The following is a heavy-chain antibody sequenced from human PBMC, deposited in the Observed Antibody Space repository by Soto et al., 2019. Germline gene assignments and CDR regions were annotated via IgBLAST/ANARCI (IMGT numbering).Heavy chain of an antibody. D-gene: IGHD3-9*01. CDR2: IYYSGST. J-gene: IGHJ6*02. Sequence: SETLSLTCTVSGGSISSYYWSWIRQPPGKGLEWIGYIYYSGSTNYNPSLKSRVTISVDTSKSQFSLKLSSVTAADTAVYYCARGNYDIHAGLNLYYGMDVWGQGTTVTVSS. V-gene: IGHV4-59*01. CDR3: ARGNYDIHAGLNLYYGMDV. CDR1: GGSISSYY.